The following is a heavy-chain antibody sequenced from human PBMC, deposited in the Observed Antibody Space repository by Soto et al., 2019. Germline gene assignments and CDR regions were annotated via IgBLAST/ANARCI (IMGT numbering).Heavy chain of an antibody. Sequence: PGGSLRLSCAASGFTFTNYWMSWVRQAPGKGLEWVANIKQDGSEKYYVDSVEGRFTLSRDNAKNSLYLQMSSLRAEDTAVYFCARVTYSYGWIFDYWGQGTLVTVSS. CDR1: GFTFTNYW. CDR2: IKQDGSEK. J-gene: IGHJ4*01. CDR3: ARVTYSYGWIFDY. D-gene: IGHD6-19*01. V-gene: IGHV3-7*01.